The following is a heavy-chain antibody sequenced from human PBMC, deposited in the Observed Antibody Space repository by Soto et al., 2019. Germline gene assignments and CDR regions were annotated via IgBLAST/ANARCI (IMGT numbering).Heavy chain of an antibody. V-gene: IGHV3-23*01. CDR3: AKRPLTAAGFDY. D-gene: IGHD6-13*01. CDR1: GFTFSNYA. Sequence: PGGSLILSCGASGFTFSNYAMTWVRQAPGKGLEWVSVITGSGGGTYFVDSVKGRFTISRDNSKNTVYLQMNSLRAEDTAVYYCAKRPLTAAGFDYWGQGTLVTVSS. J-gene: IGHJ4*02. CDR2: ITGSGGGT.